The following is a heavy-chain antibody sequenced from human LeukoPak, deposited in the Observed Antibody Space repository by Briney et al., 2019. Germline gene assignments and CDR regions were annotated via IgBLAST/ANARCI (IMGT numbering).Heavy chain of an antibody. CDR3: ARAGDSSGSNYYYYYYMDV. CDR1: GHTFTSYG. V-gene: IGHV1-18*01. CDR2: ISAYNGNT. J-gene: IGHJ6*03. D-gene: IGHD3-22*01. Sequence: ASVKVSCKASGHTFTSYGISWVRQAPGQGLEWMGWISAYNGNTNYAQKLQGRVTMTTDTSTSTAYMELRSLRSDDTAVYYCARAGDSSGSNYYYYYYMDVWGKGTTVTVSS.